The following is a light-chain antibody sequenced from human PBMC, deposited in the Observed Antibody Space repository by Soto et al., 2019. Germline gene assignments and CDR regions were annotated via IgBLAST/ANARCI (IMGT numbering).Light chain of an antibody. V-gene: IGKV3-15*01. CDR2: GAS. J-gene: IGKJ1*01. CDR1: QSVGSSY. Sequence: EIVLTQSPGTLSLSPVERATLSCMASQSVGSSYLAWYQQKPGQAPRLLIYGASTRATGIPARFSGSGSGTEFTLTISSLQSEDFAIYYCQQYNNWPPWTFGQGTKVDIK. CDR3: QQYNNWPPWT.